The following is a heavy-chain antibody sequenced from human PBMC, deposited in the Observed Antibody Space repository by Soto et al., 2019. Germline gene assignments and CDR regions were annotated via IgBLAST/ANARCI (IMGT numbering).Heavy chain of an antibody. Sequence: PGGSLRLSCAASGFSFSIYHMNWVRQAPGKGLEWISYIQSGGSIIYYADSVKGRFTISRDNAKNSLYLQMNGLRAEDTALYYCARDGSTMTTNYRYAMDVWGQGTTVTVSS. CDR2: IQSGGSII. J-gene: IGHJ6*02. CDR3: ARDGSTMTTNYRYAMDV. D-gene: IGHD4-17*01. CDR1: GFSFSIYH. V-gene: IGHV3-48*03.